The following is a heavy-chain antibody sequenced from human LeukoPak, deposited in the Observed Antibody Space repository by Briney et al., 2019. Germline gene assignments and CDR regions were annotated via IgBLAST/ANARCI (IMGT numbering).Heavy chain of an antibody. CDR1: GFTFSSYA. J-gene: IGHJ4*02. V-gene: IGHV3-23*01. CDR3: AKARGYDYGDYGFDY. D-gene: IGHD4-17*01. CDR2: IRGSGGHT. Sequence: GGSLRLSCAASGFTFSSYAMSWVRQAPGKGLEWVSGIRGSGGHTYYADSVKGRFTISRDYSKNTLYLQMNSLRAEDTALYYCAKARGYDYGDYGFDYWGQGTLVTVSS.